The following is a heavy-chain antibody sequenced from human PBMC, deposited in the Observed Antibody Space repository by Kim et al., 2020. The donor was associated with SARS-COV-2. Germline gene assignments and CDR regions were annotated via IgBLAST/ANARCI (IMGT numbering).Heavy chain of an antibody. J-gene: IGHJ5*02. V-gene: IGHV1-18*01. CDR2: ISAYNGNT. CDR1: GYTFTSYG. Sequence: ASVKVSCKASGYTFTSYGISWVRQAPGQGLEWMGWISAYNGNTNYAQKLQGRVTMTTDTSTSTAYMELRSLRSDDTAVYYCARVIRAAAGQGWFDPWGQGTLVTVSS. CDR3: ARVIRAAAGQGWFDP. D-gene: IGHD6-13*01.